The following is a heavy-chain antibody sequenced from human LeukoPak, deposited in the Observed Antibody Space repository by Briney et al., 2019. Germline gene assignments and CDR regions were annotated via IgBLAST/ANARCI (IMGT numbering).Heavy chain of an antibody. J-gene: IGHJ4*02. D-gene: IGHD3-3*01. CDR3: ARVFLERLTSGYFDN. V-gene: IGHV3-30-3*01. Sequence: GGSLRLSCAASGFTFSDYAMHWVLQGPGKGLEWVAVISDEGHQKYYGDSVKGRFTISRDNPKNTLYLQMNSLRDDDTAVYYCARVFLERLTSGYFDNWGQGTLVTVSP. CDR1: GFTFSDYA. CDR2: ISDEGHQK.